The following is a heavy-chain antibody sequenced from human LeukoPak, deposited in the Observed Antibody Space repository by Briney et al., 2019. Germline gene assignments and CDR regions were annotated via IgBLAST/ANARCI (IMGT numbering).Heavy chain of an antibody. CDR1: GGSINGYY. CDR2: IYYSGTT. J-gene: IGHJ6*04. D-gene: IGHD2-21*02. V-gene: IGHV4-59*08. CDR3: ARFRRGVVTALDV. Sequence: SETLSLTCSVSGGSINGYYWSWIRQPPGKGLEWIGYIYYSGTTNYSPSLKSRVTISLDPSKNQFSLKLTSVTAADAAIYYCARFRRGVVTALDVWGRGTTVAVPS.